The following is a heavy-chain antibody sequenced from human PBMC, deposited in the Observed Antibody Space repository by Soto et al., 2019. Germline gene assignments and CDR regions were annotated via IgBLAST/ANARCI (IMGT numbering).Heavy chain of an antibody. Sequence: QVQLQESGPGLVKPSATLSLTCSISGGSISDYQWNWIRQPPGKGLEWIGYIYHSGTTNYNPSLNSRVTISLDTSAKQFSLRLRSVTAADTAVYYCARMRGLGEISPYFDYWCQGALVTVSS. CDR1: GGSISDYQ. CDR2: IYHSGTT. CDR3: ARMRGLGEISPYFDY. V-gene: IGHV4-59*01. J-gene: IGHJ4*02. D-gene: IGHD3-16*02.